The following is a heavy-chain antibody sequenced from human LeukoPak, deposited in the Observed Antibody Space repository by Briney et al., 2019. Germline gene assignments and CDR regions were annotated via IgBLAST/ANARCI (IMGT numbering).Heavy chain of an antibody. CDR1: GYTFTGYC. J-gene: IGHJ4*02. CDR3: ARGRLRGSSTSCYPF. CDR2: INPNSGGT. D-gene: IGHD2-2*01. V-gene: IGHV1-2*02. Sequence: GASVTVSCKPSGYTFTGYCMHWVRQAPGQGLEWMGWINPNSGGTNYAQKFQGRVTMTRDTSISTAYMELSRLRSDDSAVYYCARGRLRGSSTSCYPFWGQGTLVTVSS.